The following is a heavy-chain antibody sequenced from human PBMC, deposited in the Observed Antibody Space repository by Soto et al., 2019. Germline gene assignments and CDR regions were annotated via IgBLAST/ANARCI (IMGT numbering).Heavy chain of an antibody. CDR2: GG. CDR1: GFSLSTSGRT. CDR3: TLRQDSSRGPIY. D-gene: IGHD6-13*01. Sequence: QITLKESGPTLVKPTETLTLTCSVSGFSLSTSGRTLGWIRQPPGKAPEWLALGGQYSPSLQSRVTFTKHTSKHQVVLTLTDMDPADTATYYCTLRQDSSRGPIYWGQGILVTVSS. V-gene: IGHV2-5*01. J-gene: IGHJ4*02.